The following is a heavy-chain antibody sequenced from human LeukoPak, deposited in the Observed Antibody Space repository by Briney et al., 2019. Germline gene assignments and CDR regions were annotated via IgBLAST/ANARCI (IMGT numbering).Heavy chain of an antibody. CDR3: TTFVAGTILLTHY. J-gene: IGHJ4*02. CDR1: GVTFSDYA. D-gene: IGHD6-19*01. CDR2: MSGSGRTT. Sequence: GGSLRLSCTASGVTFSDYAMTWVRQAPGKGLEWVSDMSGSGRTTYSADSVKGRLTISRDNSKNTLYLQMNSLRAEDTALYYCTTFVAGTILLTHYWGQGTLVTVSS. V-gene: IGHV3-23*01.